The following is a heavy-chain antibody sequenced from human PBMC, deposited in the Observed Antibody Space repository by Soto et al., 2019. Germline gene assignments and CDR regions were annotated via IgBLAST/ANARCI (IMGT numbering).Heavy chain of an antibody. Sequence: GGSLRLSCAASGFTFSSYAGHWVRQAPGKGLEWVAVISYDGSNKYYADSVKGRFTLSRDNSKNTLYLQMNSLRAEDTAVYYCARDGLLGYFDYWGQGTLVTVSS. D-gene: IGHD2-15*01. J-gene: IGHJ4*02. CDR2: ISYDGSNK. CDR1: GFTFSSYA. V-gene: IGHV3-30-3*01. CDR3: ARDGLLGYFDY.